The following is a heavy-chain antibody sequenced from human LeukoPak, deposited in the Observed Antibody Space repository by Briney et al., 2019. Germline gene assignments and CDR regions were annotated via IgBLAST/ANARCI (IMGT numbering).Heavy chain of an antibody. CDR2: ISSSSSTI. CDR1: GFTFSSYS. D-gene: IGHD1-26*01. CDR3: ARDSGSYRWPYFDY. V-gene: IGHV3-48*01. Sequence: GGSLRLSCAASGFTFSSYSMNWVRQAPAKGLAWVSCISSSSSTIYYADSVKGRFTISRDNAKNALYLQMNSLRAENTVVYYCARDSGSYRWPYFDYWGQGTLVTVSS. J-gene: IGHJ4*02.